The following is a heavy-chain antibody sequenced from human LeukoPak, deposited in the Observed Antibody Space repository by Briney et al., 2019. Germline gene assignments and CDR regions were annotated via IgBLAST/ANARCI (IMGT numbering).Heavy chain of an antibody. Sequence: SETLSLTCTVSGGSISSYYWSWIRQPPGKGLEWIGYIYYSGSTNYNPSLKSRVTISVDTSKNLFSLKLSSVPAADTAVYYCARDDTIFGVVNPRNNAFDIWGQGTMVTVSS. CDR1: GGSISSYY. D-gene: IGHD3-3*01. V-gene: IGHV4-59*01. J-gene: IGHJ3*02. CDR2: IYYSGST. CDR3: ARDDTIFGVVNPRNNAFDI.